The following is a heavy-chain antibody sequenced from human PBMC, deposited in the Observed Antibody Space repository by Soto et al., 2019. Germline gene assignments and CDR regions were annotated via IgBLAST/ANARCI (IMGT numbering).Heavy chain of an antibody. CDR3: ARGVVVVAASQLGWFDP. J-gene: IGHJ5*02. CDR1: GGTFSSYA. V-gene: IGHV1-69*01. CDR2: IIPMFGTT. Sequence: QVQLVQSGAEVRKPGSSVKVSCKASGGTFSSYAINWVRQAPGQGLEWVGGIIPMFGTTKYAQRFQGRLTVSADESTSTAYMELSSLRSEDTAVYYCARGVVVVAASQLGWFDPWGQGTLVTVSS. D-gene: IGHD2-15*01.